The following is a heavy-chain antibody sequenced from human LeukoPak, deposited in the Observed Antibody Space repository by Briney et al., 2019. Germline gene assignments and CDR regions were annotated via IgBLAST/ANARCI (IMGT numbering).Heavy chain of an antibody. CDR2: INHSGST. D-gene: IGHD6-19*01. CDR1: GGSFSGYH. V-gene: IGHV4-34*01. Sequence: NSSETLSLTCAVYGGSFSGYHWSWIRQPPGKGLEWIGEINHSGSTNYNPSLKSRVTISVDTSKNQFSLKLSSVTAADTAVYYCARGGGSQNWFDPWGQGTLVTVSS. CDR3: ARGGGSQNWFDP. J-gene: IGHJ5*02.